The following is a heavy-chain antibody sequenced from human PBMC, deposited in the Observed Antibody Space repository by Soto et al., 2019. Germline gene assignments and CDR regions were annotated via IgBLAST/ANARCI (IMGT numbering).Heavy chain of an antibody. Sequence: GGSLRLSCAASGFTFSTYAMSWVRQAPGKGLEWVSAISGSGDNTYYADSVKGRFTISRDNSKNTLFLQMNSLRAEDTAVYYCATRRAARNYYYGMDVWGQGTTVTVSS. V-gene: IGHV3-23*01. CDR2: ISGSGDNT. CDR3: ATRRAARNYYYGMDV. CDR1: GFTFSTYA. D-gene: IGHD2-15*01. J-gene: IGHJ6*02.